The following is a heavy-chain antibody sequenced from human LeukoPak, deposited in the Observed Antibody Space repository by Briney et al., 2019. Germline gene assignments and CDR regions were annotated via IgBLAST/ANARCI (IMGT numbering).Heavy chain of an antibody. CDR3: ARGAATFDI. CDR2: INHSGST. CDR1: GGCFSGYY. J-gene: IGHJ3*02. V-gene: IGHV4-34*01. D-gene: IGHD6-13*01. Sequence: PSETLSLTCAVYGGCFSGYYWSWIRQPPGKGLEWIGEINHSGSTNYNPSLKSRVTISVDTSKNQFSLKLSSVTAADTAVYYCARGAATFDIWGQGTMVTVSS.